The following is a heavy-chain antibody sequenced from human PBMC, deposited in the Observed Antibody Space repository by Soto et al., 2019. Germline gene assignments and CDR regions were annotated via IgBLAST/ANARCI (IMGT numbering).Heavy chain of an antibody. D-gene: IGHD2-21*02. J-gene: IGHJ4*02. V-gene: IGHV3-48*02. CDR3: ARAYCGGDCLTGLQYYFDY. Sequence: GGSLRLSCAASGFTFSSYSMNWVRQAPGKGLEWVSYISSSSSTIYYADSVKGRFTISRDNAKNSLYLQMNSLRDEDTAVYYCARAYCGGDCLTGLQYYFDYWGQGTLVTVSS. CDR2: ISSSSSTI. CDR1: GFTFSSYS.